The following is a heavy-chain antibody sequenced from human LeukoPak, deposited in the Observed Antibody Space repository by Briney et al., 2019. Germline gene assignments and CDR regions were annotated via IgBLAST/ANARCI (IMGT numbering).Heavy chain of an antibody. V-gene: IGHV3-30*02. D-gene: IGHD4-17*01. CDR3: AKDATVTTGYYFDY. CDR2: IRYDGSNK. CDR1: GFTFSSYG. J-gene: IGHJ4*02. Sequence: GGSLRLSCAASGFTFSSYGMHWVRQAPGKGLEWVAFIRYDGSNKYYADSVKGRFIISRDNSKNTLYLQMNSLRAEDTAVYYCAKDATVTTGYYFDYWGQGTLVTVSS.